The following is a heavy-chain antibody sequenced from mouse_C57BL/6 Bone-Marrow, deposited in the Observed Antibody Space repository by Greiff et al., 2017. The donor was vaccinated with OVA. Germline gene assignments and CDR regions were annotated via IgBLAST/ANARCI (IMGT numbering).Heavy chain of an antibody. CDR1: GFSLTSYG. CDR3: ARRFSSYWYFDV. CDR2: LWSGGST. J-gene: IGHJ1*03. Sequence: VMLMESGPGLVQPSQSLSITCTVSGFSLTSYGVHWVRQSPGKGLEWLGVLWSGGSTDYNAAFISRLSISKDNSKSQVFFKMNSLQADDTAIYYCARRFSSYWYFDVWGTGTTVTVSS. D-gene: IGHD1-1*01. V-gene: IGHV2-2*01.